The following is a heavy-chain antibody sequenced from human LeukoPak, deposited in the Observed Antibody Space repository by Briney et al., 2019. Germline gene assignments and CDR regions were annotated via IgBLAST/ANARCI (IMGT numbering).Heavy chain of an antibody. J-gene: IGHJ4*02. V-gene: IGHV4-30-2*01. CDR1: GGSISSGGYS. CDR2: IYHSGST. D-gene: IGHD1-1*01. Sequence: SQTLSLTCAVSGGSISSGGYSWSWIRQPPGKGLEWIGYIYHSGSTYYNPSLKSRVTISVDRSKNQFSLKLSSVTAADTAVYNCAGGYSQLRFDYWGQGTLVTVSS. CDR3: AGGYSQLRFDY.